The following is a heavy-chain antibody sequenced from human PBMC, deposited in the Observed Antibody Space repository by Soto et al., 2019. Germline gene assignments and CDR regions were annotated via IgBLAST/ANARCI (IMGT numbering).Heavy chain of an antibody. D-gene: IGHD3-3*01. CDR1: GFTFSSYG. CDR2: IWYDGSNK. V-gene: IGHV3-33*01. J-gene: IGHJ5*02. CDR3: SRESNDFWSGYSSNWFDP. Sequence: QVQLVESGGGVVQPGRSLRLSCAASGFTFSSYGMHWVRQAPGKGLEWVAVIWYDGSNKYYADSVKGRFTISRDNSKNTLYLQMNSLRAEDTAVYYCSRESNDFWSGYSSNWFDPWGQGTLVTVSS.